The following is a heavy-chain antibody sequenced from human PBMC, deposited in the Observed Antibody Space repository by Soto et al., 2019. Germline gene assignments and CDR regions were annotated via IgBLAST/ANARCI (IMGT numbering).Heavy chain of an antibody. Sequence: GGSLRLSCAAYGFTFSSYEMNWVRQAPGKGLEWVSYISSSGSAIYYADFVKGRFSISRDNAKNSLFLQMSSLRAEDTAVYYCARDPGYGGDPPLYYFDYWGQGTLVTVSS. J-gene: IGHJ4*02. D-gene: IGHD2-21*02. V-gene: IGHV3-48*03. CDR3: ARDPGYGGDPPLYYFDY. CDR1: GFTFSSYE. CDR2: ISSSGSAI.